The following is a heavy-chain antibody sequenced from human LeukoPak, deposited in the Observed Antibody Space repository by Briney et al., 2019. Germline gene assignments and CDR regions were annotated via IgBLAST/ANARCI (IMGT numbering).Heavy chain of an antibody. D-gene: IGHD5-18*01. J-gene: IGHJ4*02. Sequence: GGSLRPSCAASGFRFSNYGMNWVRQAPGKGLEWVSGITGHGENTYYADSAKGRFTISRDNSRNTVYLQMNSLRVEDTAVYYCANDLGWIQLNLGRGQGTLVTVSS. CDR2: ITGHGENT. CDR3: ANDLGWIQLNLG. CDR1: GFRFSNYG. V-gene: IGHV3-23*01.